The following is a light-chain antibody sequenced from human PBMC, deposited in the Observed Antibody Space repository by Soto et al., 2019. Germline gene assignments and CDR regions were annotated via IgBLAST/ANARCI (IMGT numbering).Light chain of an antibody. Sequence: DIVMTQSPASLAVSLGERATINCKSSQSVFYSSNNKNYLAWYQQKPGQPTKLLIYWASTRESVVPDRFSGSGSGTDISLTFGSLQAEDVAVDYCQQYYTAALTCGRGTKVEI. J-gene: IGKJ4*01. V-gene: IGKV4-1*01. CDR3: QQYYTAALT. CDR1: QSVFYSSNNKNY. CDR2: WAS.